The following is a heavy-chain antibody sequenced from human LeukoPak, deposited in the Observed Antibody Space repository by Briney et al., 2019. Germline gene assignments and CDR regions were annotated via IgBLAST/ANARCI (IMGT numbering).Heavy chain of an antibody. J-gene: IGHJ6*03. CDR2: INPNSGGT. CDR3: ARNSGYDFRYYYYMDV. Sequence: ASVKVSCKAPGYTFTGYYMHWVRQAPGQGLEWMGWINPNSGGTNYAQKFQGRVTMTRDTSISTAYMELSRLRSDDTAVYYCARNSGYDFRYYYYMDVWGKGTTVTVSS. D-gene: IGHD5-12*01. V-gene: IGHV1-2*02. CDR1: GYTFTGYY.